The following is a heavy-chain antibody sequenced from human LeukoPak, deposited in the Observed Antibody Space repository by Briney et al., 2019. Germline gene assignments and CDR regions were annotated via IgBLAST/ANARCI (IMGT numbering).Heavy chain of an antibody. V-gene: IGHV4-39*01. D-gene: IGHD1-1*01. J-gene: IGHJ4*02. CDR1: GGSISSSNYY. Sequence: SETLSLTCTVSGGSISSSNYYWGWIRQPPGKGLEWIGSIYYSGSTYDNPSLKSRVTISVDTSKNRFSLKLSSVTAADTAVYYCARQNWNHFQHSEEFDYWGQGTLVTVSS. CDR3: ARQNWNHFQHSEEFDY. CDR2: IYYSGST.